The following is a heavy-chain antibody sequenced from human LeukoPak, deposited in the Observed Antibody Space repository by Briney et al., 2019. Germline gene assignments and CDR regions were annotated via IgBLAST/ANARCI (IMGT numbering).Heavy chain of an antibody. D-gene: IGHD6-13*01. Sequence: SVKVSCKASGGTFSSYAISWVRQAPGQGLEWMGGIIPILGIANYAQKFQGRVTITADKSTSTAYMELSSLRSEDTAVYYCAESGKGYSSSRDAFDIWGQGTMVTVSS. CDR2: IIPILGIA. J-gene: IGHJ3*02. V-gene: IGHV1-69*10. CDR3: AESGKGYSSSRDAFDI. CDR1: GGTFSSYA.